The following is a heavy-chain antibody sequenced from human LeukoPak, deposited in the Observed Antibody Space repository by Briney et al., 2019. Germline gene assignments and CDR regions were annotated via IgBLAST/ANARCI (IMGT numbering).Heavy chain of an antibody. V-gene: IGHV4-38-2*02. CDR2: THHSGAT. CDR3: TREVWGSTFPDY. J-gene: IGHJ4*02. D-gene: IGHD7-27*01. CDR1: GYSISSGYF. Sequence: PSETLSLTCSVSGYSISSGYFWGWIRQPPGKGPEWIATTHHSGATYYNPSLKSRVTLSVDTSKNQVSLKMPSVTAADTAVYYCTREVWGSTFPDYWGQGTLVTVSS.